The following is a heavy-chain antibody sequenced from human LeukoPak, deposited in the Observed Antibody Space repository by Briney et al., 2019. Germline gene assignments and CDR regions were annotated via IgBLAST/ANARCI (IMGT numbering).Heavy chain of an antibody. CDR1: GFSFSSYS. D-gene: IGHD3-16*01. V-gene: IGHV3-48*01. J-gene: IGHJ4*02. Sequence: PGGSLRLSCAASGFSFSSYSMNWGRHAPGKGLQWVSYISGSGNAKHYTDSVKGRFTISRDNAKNALYLQMNTLRAEDTAVYFCTRDYVYTVGNWGQGTMVTVSS. CDR2: ISGSGNAK. CDR3: TRDYVYTVGN.